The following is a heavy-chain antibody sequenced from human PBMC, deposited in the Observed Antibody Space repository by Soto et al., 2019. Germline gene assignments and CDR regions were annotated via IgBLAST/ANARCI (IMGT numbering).Heavy chain of an antibody. CDR2: IYHSGST. CDR1: SGSISSSNW. Sequence: SETLSLTCAVSSGSISSSNWWSRVRQPXGKGLEWIGEIYHSGSTNYNPSLKSRVTISVDKSKNQFSLKLSSVTAADTAVYYCARERRSSSWFDYYYMYVWGKGTTVTVSS. D-gene: IGHD6-13*01. V-gene: IGHV4-4*02. CDR3: ARERRSSSWFDYYYMYV. J-gene: IGHJ6*03.